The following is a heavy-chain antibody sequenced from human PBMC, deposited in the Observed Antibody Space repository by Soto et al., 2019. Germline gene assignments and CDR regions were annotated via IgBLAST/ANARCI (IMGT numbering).Heavy chain of an antibody. CDR1: GFTFNSYN. J-gene: IGHJ5*02. Sequence: EVQLVESGGGLVKPGGSLRLFCAASGFTFNSYNMNWVRQGPGKGLDWVSYISSSGDFKYYADAVKGRFTISRDNAKNSHYLQVNRRRADDTAVYYCERKGGQYYDHWRQGTLVTVSS. CDR2: ISSSGDFK. V-gene: IGHV3-21*01. D-gene: IGHD1-26*01. CDR3: ERKGGQYYDH.